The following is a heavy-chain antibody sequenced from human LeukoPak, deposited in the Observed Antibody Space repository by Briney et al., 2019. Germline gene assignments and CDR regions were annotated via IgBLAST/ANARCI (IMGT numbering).Heavy chain of an antibody. CDR2: ISYDGSIK. V-gene: IGHV3-30-3*01. CDR3: TRVAEGYNVYNPGGEYDS. D-gene: IGHD5/OR15-5a*01. Sequence: GGSLRLSCAASGFTFSSYAMHWVRQAPGKGLEWVAVISYDGSIKYYADSVKGRFTISRDNSKNTLYLQVNSLRLEDTAVYSCTRVAEGYNVYNPGGEYDSWGQGTLVTVSS. J-gene: IGHJ4*02. CDR1: GFTFSSYA.